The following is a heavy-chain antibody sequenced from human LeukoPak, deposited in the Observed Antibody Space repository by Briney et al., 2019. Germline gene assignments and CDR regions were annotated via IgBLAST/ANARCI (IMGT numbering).Heavy chain of an antibody. CDR2: IYYSGST. D-gene: IGHD3-10*01. CDR1: GGSISSYY. J-gene: IGHJ4*02. CDR3: ARAPPRGSYYRGYFDY. Sequence: PSETLSLTCTVSGGSISSYYWSWIRQAPGKGLEWIGYIYYSGSTTYNPSLKSRVTISVDTSKNQFSLNLSSMTAADTAVYYCARAPPRGSYYRGYFDYWGQGTLVTVSS. V-gene: IGHV4-59*01.